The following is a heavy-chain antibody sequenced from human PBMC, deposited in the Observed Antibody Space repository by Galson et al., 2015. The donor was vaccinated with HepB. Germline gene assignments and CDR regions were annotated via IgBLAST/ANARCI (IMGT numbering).Heavy chain of an antibody. CDR1: GFTFSNYW. CDR2: IKEDGSEI. CDR3: VRNLKYENSHYRPFEY. J-gene: IGHJ4*02. V-gene: IGHV3-7*01. Sequence: SLRLSCATSGFTFSNYWMSWLRQAPGKGLGWVANIKEDGSEIHSVDSVKGRFTISRDNAKNFLYLHMSSLRAEDTAIYYCVRNLKYENSHYRPFEYWGQGTLVTVSS. D-gene: IGHD3-22*01.